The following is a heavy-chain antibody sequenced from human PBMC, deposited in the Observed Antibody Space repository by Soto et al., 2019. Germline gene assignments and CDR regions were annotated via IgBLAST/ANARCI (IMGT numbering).Heavy chain of an antibody. CDR2: IIPIFGTA. D-gene: IGHD2-2*01. V-gene: IGHV1-69*06. J-gene: IGHJ6*02. CDR3: VRDRGDIVVVPAARESYYYGMDV. CDR1: GGTFSSYA. Sequence: QVQLVQSGAEVKKPGSSVKVSCKASGGTFSSYAISWVRQAPGQGLEWMGGIIPIFGTANYAQKFQGRVKITADKSTSTAYMELSSLRSEDTAVYYCVRDRGDIVVVPAARESYYYGMDVWGQGTTVTVSS.